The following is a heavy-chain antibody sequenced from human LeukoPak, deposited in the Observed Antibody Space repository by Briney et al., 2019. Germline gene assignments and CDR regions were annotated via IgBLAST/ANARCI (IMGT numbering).Heavy chain of an antibody. Sequence: SETLSLTCTVSGGSISGYYWSWIRQPPGKGLEWIGYIYYSGSTNYNPSLKSRVTISVDTSKNQFSLKLSSVTAADTAVYYCARGTTVFSPPGPPWFDPWGQGTLVTVSS. J-gene: IGHJ5*02. CDR2: IYYSGST. CDR3: ARGTTVFSPPGPPWFDP. V-gene: IGHV4-59*01. CDR1: GGSISGYY. D-gene: IGHD4-17*01.